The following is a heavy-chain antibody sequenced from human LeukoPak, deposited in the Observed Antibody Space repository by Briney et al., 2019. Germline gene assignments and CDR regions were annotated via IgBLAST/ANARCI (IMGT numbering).Heavy chain of an antibody. V-gene: IGHV3-48*01. J-gene: IGHJ5*01. CDR2: ISSGSGII. Sequence: GGSLRLSCAASGFIFSTYSMNWVRQAPGKGLEWVSYISSGSGIIYYADSVKGRFTISRDNAKNSLYLQMDSLGAEDTAVYYCARDFSGSSWFDSWGQGTLVTVSS. D-gene: IGHD1-26*01. CDR3: ARDFSGSSWFDS. CDR1: GFIFSTYS.